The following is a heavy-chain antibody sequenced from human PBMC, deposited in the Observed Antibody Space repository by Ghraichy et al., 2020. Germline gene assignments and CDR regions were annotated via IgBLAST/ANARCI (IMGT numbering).Heavy chain of an antibody. J-gene: IGHJ6*02. CDR2: INSDGSRT. V-gene: IGHV3-74*01. Sequence: LSLTCAASGFPFNNYWMHYVRQAPGKGLVWVSRINSDGSRTSYADSVKGRFTISRDNAKNTLYLQMNSLRAEDTAVYYCARSTIGVSYGMDVWGQGTTVTVSS. D-gene: IGHD4/OR15-4a*01. CDR3: ARSTIGVSYGMDV. CDR1: GFPFNNYW.